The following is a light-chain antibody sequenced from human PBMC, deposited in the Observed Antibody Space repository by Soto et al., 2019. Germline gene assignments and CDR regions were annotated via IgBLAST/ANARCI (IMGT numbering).Light chain of an antibody. J-gene: IGKJ5*01. Sequence: DIQLTQSPSFLSATVGDRVTITCRASSGTNSYLAWYQQKPGKAPKLLIYAASTLESGVPSRFSGSGSGTDFTLTISCLQSEDFATYYCQQYYSYPYTFGQGTRLEIK. CDR3: QQYYSYPYT. V-gene: IGKV1-9*01. CDR2: AAS. CDR1: SGTNSY.